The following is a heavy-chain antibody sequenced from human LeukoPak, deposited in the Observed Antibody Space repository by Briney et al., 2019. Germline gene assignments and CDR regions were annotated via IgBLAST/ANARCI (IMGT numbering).Heavy chain of an antibody. V-gene: IGHV4-59*01. J-gene: IGHJ4*02. Sequence: SETLSLTCTVSGGSISSYYWSWIRQPPGKGLEWIGYIYYSGSTNYNPSLKSRVTISVDTSKNQFSLKLSSVTAADTAVYYCARAPWGEELDYWGQGTLVTVSS. CDR3: ARAPWGEELDY. D-gene: IGHD3-16*01. CDR2: IYYSGST. CDR1: GGSISSYY.